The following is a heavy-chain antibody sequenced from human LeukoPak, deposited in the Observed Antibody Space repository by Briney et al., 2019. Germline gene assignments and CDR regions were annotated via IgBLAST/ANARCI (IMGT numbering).Heavy chain of an antibody. J-gene: IGHJ4*02. CDR3: ARGISGASSLPFDY. D-gene: IGHD3-10*01. V-gene: IGHV4-59*01. CDR1: GGSISGSY. Sequence: PSETLSLTCTVSGGSISGSYWSWIRQPPGKGLEWIAYMYNSGSTNYNPSLKSRVTISIDTSKNQFSLKLSSLTAADTAIYYCARGISGASSLPFDYWGQGTLVTVSS. CDR2: MYNSGST.